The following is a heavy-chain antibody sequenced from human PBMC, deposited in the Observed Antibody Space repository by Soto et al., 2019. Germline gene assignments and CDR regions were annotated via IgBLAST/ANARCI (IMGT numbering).Heavy chain of an antibody. Sequence: QVHLVQSGAEVKKPGASVKVSCKASGYTFTSYAMHWVRQAPGQRLEWMGWINAGNGNTKYSQKFQGRVTITRDTXASTAYRELSSLRSEDTAVYYCARGPGGPDGPGDYWGQGTLVTVSS. J-gene: IGHJ4*02. CDR2: INAGNGNT. CDR3: ARGPGGPDGPGDY. D-gene: IGHD2-15*01. CDR1: GYTFTSYA. V-gene: IGHV1-3*01.